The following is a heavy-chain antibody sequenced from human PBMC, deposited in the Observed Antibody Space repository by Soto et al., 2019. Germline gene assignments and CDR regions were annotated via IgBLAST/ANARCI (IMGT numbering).Heavy chain of an antibody. CDR1: GGSISSYY. CDR2: IYYSGST. V-gene: IGHV4-59*08. J-gene: IGHJ4*02. Sequence: SETLSLTCTVSGGSISSYYWSWIRQPPGKGLEWIGYIYYSGSTNYNPSLKSRVTISIDTSKNQFSLKLSSVTAADTAVYYCARRPLSNYYFDYWGQGTLVTVSS. CDR3: ARRPLSNYYFDY.